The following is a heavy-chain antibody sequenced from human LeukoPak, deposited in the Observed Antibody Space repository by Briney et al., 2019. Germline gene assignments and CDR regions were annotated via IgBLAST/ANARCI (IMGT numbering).Heavy chain of an antibody. CDR3: TRSWIQLWTPDFDH. Sequence: GASVKVSCKASGYKFVAYYIHWVRQSPGQGLEWMGRINPNSGGTKYAQKFQNRVTMTSDTSVSTAYMELNGLGSDDTAIYYCTRSWIQLWTPDFDHWGQGTLVTVSS. CDR2: INPNSGGT. CDR1: GYKFVAYY. J-gene: IGHJ4*02. D-gene: IGHD5-18*01. V-gene: IGHV1-2*06.